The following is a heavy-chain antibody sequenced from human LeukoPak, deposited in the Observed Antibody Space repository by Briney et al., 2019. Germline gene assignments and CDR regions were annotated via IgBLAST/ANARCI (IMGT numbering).Heavy chain of an antibody. J-gene: IGHJ4*02. CDR1: GDSTSRSTYY. V-gene: IGHV4-39*02. D-gene: IGHD6-25*01. CDR3: ARSSGTGTFSY. Sequence: SETLSLTCTVSGDSTSRSTYYWAWIRQPPGTGLEWIGSVYYGRSPYFNPSLESRATISVDTSKNHFSLKMSSVTTADTAVYYCARSSGTGTFSYWGQGTLVTVSS. CDR2: VYYGRSP.